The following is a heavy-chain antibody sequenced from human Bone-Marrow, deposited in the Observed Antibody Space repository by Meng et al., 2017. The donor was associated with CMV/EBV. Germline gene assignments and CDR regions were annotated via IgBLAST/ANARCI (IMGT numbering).Heavy chain of an antibody. J-gene: IGHJ4*02. CDR3: ARAYTYSYGYPLDY. V-gene: IGHV1-69*05. CDR1: GGTFSSYA. D-gene: IGHD5-18*01. Sequence: KASGGTFSSYAISWVRQAPGQGLEWMGGIIPIFGTANYAQKFQGRVTITTDESTSTAYMELSSLRAEDTAVYYCARAYTYSYGYPLDYWGQGTLVTVSS. CDR2: IIPIFGTA.